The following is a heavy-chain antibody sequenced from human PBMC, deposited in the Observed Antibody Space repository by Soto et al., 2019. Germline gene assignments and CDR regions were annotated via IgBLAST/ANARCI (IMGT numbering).Heavy chain of an antibody. D-gene: IGHD1-26*01. CDR3: ATHWVGSGTYEIYHFDS. CDR1: GFVFTNSW. Sequence: PGESLKISCKGSGFVFTNSWIGWVRQMPGKGLEWMGMIYPGDSDTRYSPSLQGQVTISADKSISTAYLQWSSLKASDTAIYFCATHWVGSGTYEIYHFDSWGQGTLVTVSS. V-gene: IGHV5-51*01. J-gene: IGHJ4*02. CDR2: IYPGDSDT.